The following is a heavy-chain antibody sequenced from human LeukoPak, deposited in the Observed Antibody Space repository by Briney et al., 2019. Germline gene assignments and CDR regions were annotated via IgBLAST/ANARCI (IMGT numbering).Heavy chain of an antibody. CDR3: AKDLMRDRWLGES. CDR1: GFTFSYYG. CDR2: IRYDGNDK. Sequence: GGSLRLSCAASGFTFSYYGMHWVRQAPGKGLEWVAFIRYDGNDKFYADSVKGRFTISRDTSKNTLYLQMNSLRTEDTAVYYCAKDLMRDRWLGESWGQGTLVTVSS. J-gene: IGHJ5*02. V-gene: IGHV3-30*02. D-gene: IGHD3-10*01.